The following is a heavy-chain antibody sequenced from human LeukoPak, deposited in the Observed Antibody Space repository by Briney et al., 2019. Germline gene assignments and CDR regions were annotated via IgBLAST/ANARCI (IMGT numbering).Heavy chain of an antibody. V-gene: IGHV1-18*01. D-gene: IGHD6-19*01. J-gene: IGHJ3*02. CDR3: ARGYSNGWFGLDAFDI. CDR1: GYTLTSFG. CDR2: IGTYNGNT. Sequence: ASVKVSCKASGYTLTSFGISWVRQAPGQGLEYMGWIGTYNGNTNYAQNFQGRVTMTTDTSTSTVHMELRSLRSDDTAVYYCARGYSNGWFGLDAFDIWGQGTMVTVSS.